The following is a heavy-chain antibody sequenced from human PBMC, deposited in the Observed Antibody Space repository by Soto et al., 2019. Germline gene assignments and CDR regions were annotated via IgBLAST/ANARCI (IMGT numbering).Heavy chain of an antibody. CDR2: IFPISGTT. V-gene: IGHV1-69*13. Sequence: SVKVSCKASGGTFSSYTVSWVRQAPGQGLEWVGGIFPISGTTNYAQKFQGRVTIAADESTTTAYMELSSLKSEDTAMYYCATCDGTGYYLYYFDYWGQGTLVTVSS. D-gene: IGHD3-9*01. CDR1: GGTFSSYT. CDR3: ATCDGTGYYLYYFDY. J-gene: IGHJ4*02.